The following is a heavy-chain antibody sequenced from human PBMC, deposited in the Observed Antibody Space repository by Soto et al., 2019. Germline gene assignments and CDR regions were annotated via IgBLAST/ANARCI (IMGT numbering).Heavy chain of an antibody. J-gene: IGHJ4*02. D-gene: IGHD6-13*01. CDR3: ARGRYSSSWHRGTEYYFDY. CDR2: ISYDGSNK. CDR1: GFTFSSYA. V-gene: IGHV3-30-3*01. Sequence: GGSLRLSCAASGFTFSSYAMHWVRQAPGKGLEWVAVISYDGSNKYYADSVKGRFTISRDNSKNTLYMQMNSLRAEDTAVYYCARGRYSSSWHRGTEYYFDYWGQGTLVTVSS.